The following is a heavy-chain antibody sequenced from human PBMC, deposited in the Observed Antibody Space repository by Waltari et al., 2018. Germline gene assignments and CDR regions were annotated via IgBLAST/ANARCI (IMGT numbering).Heavy chain of an antibody. J-gene: IGHJ4*02. D-gene: IGHD5-18*01. V-gene: IGHV4-61*02. CDR1: GGSISSGSYY. CDR2: SYTSGST. CDR3: AGWWAMGYFDY. Sequence: QVQLQESGPGSVKPSQTLSLTCTVSGGSISSGSYYWCGNRQPAGKGLEWIGRSYTSGSTNYNPSLKSRVTISVDTSKNQFSLKLSSVTAADTAVYYCAGWWAMGYFDYWGQGTLVTVSS.